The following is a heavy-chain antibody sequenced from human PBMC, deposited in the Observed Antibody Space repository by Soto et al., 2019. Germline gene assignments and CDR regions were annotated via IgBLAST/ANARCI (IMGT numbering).Heavy chain of an antibody. J-gene: IGHJ5*02. CDR1: GAIFVSYT. CDR2: ITPILAVT. D-gene: IGHD3-10*01. V-gene: IGHV1-69*02. CDR3: AVDDYYGSGRHFGWFDP. Sequence: QVQLVQSGAEVKKPGSPVKVSCKASGAIFVSYTITWVRQAPGQGLEWMGKITPILAVTHYAQKFQGRVTITADKATSTAHMDVSSLTSEDTAVYYCAVDDYYGSGRHFGWFDPWGQGTLVTVSS.